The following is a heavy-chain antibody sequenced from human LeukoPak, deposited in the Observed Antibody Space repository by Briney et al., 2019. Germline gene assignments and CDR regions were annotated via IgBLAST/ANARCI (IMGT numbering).Heavy chain of an antibody. J-gene: IGHJ4*02. CDR1: GCTFTGYY. D-gene: IGHD5-24*01. CDR3: ARPPGRDGYNRYDY. CDR2: INPNSGGT. V-gene: IGHV1-2*02. Sequence: ASVKVSCKASGCTFTGYYMHWVRQAPGQGLEWMGWINPNSGGTNYAQKFQGRVTMTSDTSISTAYMELNRLRSDDTAVYYCARPPGRDGYNRYDYWGQGTLVTVSS.